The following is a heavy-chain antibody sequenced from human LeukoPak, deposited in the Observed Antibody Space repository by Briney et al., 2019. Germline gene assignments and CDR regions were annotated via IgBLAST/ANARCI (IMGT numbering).Heavy chain of an antibody. D-gene: IGHD3-22*01. J-gene: IGHJ4*02. Sequence: GGSLRLSCAASGFTFSSYGMDWVRQAPGKGPEWVSGISGSGGTTYYADSVKGRFTISRDNSKNSLSLQVSSLRAEDTAVYYCAKTNGYYSDWGQGTLVTVSS. CDR3: AKTNGYYSD. V-gene: IGHV3-23*01. CDR1: GFTFSSYG. CDR2: ISGSGGTT.